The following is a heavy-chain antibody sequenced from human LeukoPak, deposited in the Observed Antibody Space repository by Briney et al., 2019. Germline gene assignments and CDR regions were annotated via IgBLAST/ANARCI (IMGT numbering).Heavy chain of an antibody. J-gene: IGHJ3*02. CDR2: FIPILGTS. Sequence: SVKVSCKPSGGTFTKFAISWVRQAPGQGLEWVGGFIPILGTSNSAEKFQGRLTVTKDEFTGTAYMELSTLRSEDTAVYYCATDLADATYGLDIWGQGTMVTVSS. D-gene: IGHD3/OR15-3a*01. CDR3: ATDLADATYGLDI. CDR1: GGTFTKFA. V-gene: IGHV1-69*05.